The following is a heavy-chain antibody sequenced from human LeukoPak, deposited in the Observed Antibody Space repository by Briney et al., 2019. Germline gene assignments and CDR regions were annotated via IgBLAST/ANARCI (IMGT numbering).Heavy chain of an antibody. V-gene: IGHV4-4*02. J-gene: IGHJ4*02. CDR1: GSSISSSNW. D-gene: IGHD6-19*01. CDR3: ASRETAVVAGHFDY. CDR2: IYHSGST. Sequence: SETLSLTCAVSGSSISSSNWWSWVRQPPGKGLEWIGEIYHSGSTNYNPSLKSRVTISVDKSKNQFSLKLSSVTAADTAVYYCASRETAVVAGHFDYWGQGTLVTVSS.